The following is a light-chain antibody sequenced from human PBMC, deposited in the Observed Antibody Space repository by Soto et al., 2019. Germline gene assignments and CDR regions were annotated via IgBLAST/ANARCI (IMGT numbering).Light chain of an antibody. CDR3: QHYNSYSEA. CDR2: KAS. V-gene: IGKV1-5*03. Sequence: DIQMTQSPSTLSGSVGDRVTITCRASQTISSWLALYQQKPGKAPKLLIYKASTLESGVPSRFSGSGSGTEFPLTIRSLQPDDFAPYYCQHYNSYSEAFGQGTKVEL. CDR1: QTISSW. J-gene: IGKJ1*01.